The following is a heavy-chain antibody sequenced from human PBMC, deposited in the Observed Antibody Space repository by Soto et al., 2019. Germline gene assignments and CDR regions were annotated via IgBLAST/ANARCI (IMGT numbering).Heavy chain of an antibody. CDR2: IWYDGSNK. V-gene: IGHV3-30*02. CDR3: AKGADSSGYYNFDY. CDR1: GFTFSSYG. Sequence: PGGSLRLSCAASGFTFSSYGMHWVRQAPGKGLEWVAVIWYDGSNKYYADSVKGRFTISRDNSKNTLYLQMNSLRAEDTAVYYCAKGADSSGYYNFDYWGQGTLVTVSS. J-gene: IGHJ4*02. D-gene: IGHD3-22*01.